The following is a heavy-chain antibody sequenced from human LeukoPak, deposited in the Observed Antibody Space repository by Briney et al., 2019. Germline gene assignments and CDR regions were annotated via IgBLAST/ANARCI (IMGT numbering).Heavy chain of an antibody. Sequence: SETLSLTCTVSGGSISSYYWSWIRQPPGKGLEWIGYIYYSGSTYYNPSLQSRVTISVDTSKNQFSLKLSSVTAADTAVYYCARAPGYSSSWPYNWFDPWGQGTLVTVSS. CDR2: IYYSGST. CDR3: ARAPGYSSSWPYNWFDP. D-gene: IGHD6-13*01. CDR1: GGSISSYY. J-gene: IGHJ5*02. V-gene: IGHV4-59*08.